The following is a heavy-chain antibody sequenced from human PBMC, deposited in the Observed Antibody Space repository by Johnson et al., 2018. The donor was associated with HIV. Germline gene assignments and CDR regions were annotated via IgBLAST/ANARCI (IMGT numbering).Heavy chain of an antibody. V-gene: IGHV3-20*04. J-gene: IGHJ3*02. CDR1: GFIFDAYG. D-gene: IGHD5-18*01. Sequence: VQLVESGGGLVQPGGSLRLSSAASGFIFDAYGMSWVRQPPGKGPACVSGIHWNGGSTGYADSVRGRFTISRDKAKNSLYLQMTRLRAEDTALYYCARDAYRSDACDIWDQGTMVTVSS. CDR2: IHWNGGST. CDR3: ARDAYRSDACDI.